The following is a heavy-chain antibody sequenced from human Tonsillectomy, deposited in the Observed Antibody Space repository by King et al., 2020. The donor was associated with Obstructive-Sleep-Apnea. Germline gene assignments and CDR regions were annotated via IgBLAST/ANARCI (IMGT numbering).Heavy chain of an antibody. J-gene: IGHJ3*02. CDR1: GGSITSGDYY. Sequence: VQLQESGPGLVQPSQTLSLTCTVSGGSITSGDYYWTWLRQPPGKGLEWIGYIYYSGNTYYNPSLKSRVTISVDTSKNQFSLNLTSVTAADTAVFYCARDLSDISSVNTATVSTPLVAFDIWGQGTVVTVSS. CDR2: IYYSGNT. D-gene: IGHD5-18*01. V-gene: IGHV4-30-4*01. CDR3: ARDLSDISSVNTATVSTPLVAFDI.